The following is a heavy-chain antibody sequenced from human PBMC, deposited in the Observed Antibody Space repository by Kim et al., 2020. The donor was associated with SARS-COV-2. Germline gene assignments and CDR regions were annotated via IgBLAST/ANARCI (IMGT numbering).Heavy chain of an antibody. J-gene: IGHJ4*02. Sequence: VKGRFTISRDNAKNSLYLTMNSLRAEDTALYYCAKDIDLTYGSGSSNFDYWGQGTLVTVSS. CDR3: AKDIDLTYGSGSSNFDY. V-gene: IGHV3-9*01. D-gene: IGHD3-10*01.